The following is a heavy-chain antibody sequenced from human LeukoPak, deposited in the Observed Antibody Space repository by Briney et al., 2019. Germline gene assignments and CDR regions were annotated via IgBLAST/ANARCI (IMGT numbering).Heavy chain of an antibody. D-gene: IGHD1-14*01. CDR2: ISSSSAYI. Sequence: GGSLRLSCAGAGFTFSTHTINWVRQAPGKGLEWVSSISSSSAYIYYADSVKGRFTISRDKSKNTLFLQMSSLRAEDTAVYYCARGYPNFDYWGQGTLVTVSS. J-gene: IGHJ4*02. CDR1: GFTFSTHT. CDR3: ARGYPNFDY. V-gene: IGHV3-21*04.